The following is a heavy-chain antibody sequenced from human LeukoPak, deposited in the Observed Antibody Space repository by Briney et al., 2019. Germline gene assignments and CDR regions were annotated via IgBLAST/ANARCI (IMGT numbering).Heavy chain of an antibody. D-gene: IGHD3-22*01. CDR1: GGSISSDNYS. CDR3: AREKIGYYDGSGRGWFDP. V-gene: IGHV4-61*02. CDR2: VYTSGST. Sequence: SSETLSLTCTVSGGSISSDNYSWSWIRQPAGKGLEWIGRVYTSGSTNYNPSLKSRVTISVDTSKKQFSQKLSSVTAADTAVYYCAREKIGYYDGSGRGWFDPWGQGTLVTVSS. J-gene: IGHJ5*02.